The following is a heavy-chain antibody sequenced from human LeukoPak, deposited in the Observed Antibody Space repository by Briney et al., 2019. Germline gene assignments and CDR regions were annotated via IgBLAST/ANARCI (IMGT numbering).Heavy chain of an antibody. V-gene: IGHV3-20*01. CDR3: ARDPLGRFGEFDY. J-gene: IGHJ4*02. D-gene: IGHD3-10*01. CDR2: INWNGGST. CDR1: GFTFSSYS. Sequence: GGSLRLSCAASGFTFSSYSMNWVRQAPGKGLEWVSGINWNGGSTGYADSVKGRFTISRDNAKNSLYLQMNSLRAEDTALYHCARDPLGRFGEFDYWGQGTLVTVSS.